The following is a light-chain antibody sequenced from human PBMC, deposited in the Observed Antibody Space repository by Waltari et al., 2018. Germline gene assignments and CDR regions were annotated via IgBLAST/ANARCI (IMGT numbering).Light chain of an antibody. CDR2: EVT. CDR3: SSYTNSGNVV. CDR1: SSDIGRYNY. J-gene: IGLJ2*01. Sequence: QSALTQPASVSGSPGQAITISCTGTSSDIGRYNYVSWYQQHPGKAPKLVISEVTNRPSGVSNRFSGSKSGNTASLTISGLQAEDGAHYYCSSYTNSGNVVFGGGTKLTVL. V-gene: IGLV2-14*01.